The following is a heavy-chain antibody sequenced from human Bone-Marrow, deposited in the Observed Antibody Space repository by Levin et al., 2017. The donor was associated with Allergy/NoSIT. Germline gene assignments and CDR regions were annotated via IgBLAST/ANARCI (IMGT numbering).Heavy chain of an antibody. D-gene: IGHD6-13*01. CDR2: TWYDGINK. V-gene: IGHV3-33*01. J-gene: IGHJ4*02. CDR1: GFTFSCCG. CDR3: AREYSSRQFDY. Sequence: GGSLRLSCAASGFTFSCCGMHWVRQAPGKGLEWVAVTWYDGINKFYADSVKGRFTISRDNSNNALFLQMNSLRAEDTAVYYCAREYSSRQFDYWGQGTLVTVSS.